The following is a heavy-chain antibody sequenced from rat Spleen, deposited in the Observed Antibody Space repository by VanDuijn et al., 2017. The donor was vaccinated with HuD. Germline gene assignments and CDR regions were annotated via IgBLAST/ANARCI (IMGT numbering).Heavy chain of an antibody. CDR1: GFTFSNYG. Sequence: EVQLVESGGGLVQPGRSLKLSCAASGFTFSNYGMAWVRQAPTKGLEWVATISYDGSSTYNRDSVKGRFTISRDNAKSTLSLQMDSLRSEDTATYYCARRHYGYTDYFDYWGQGVMVTVSS. CDR2: ISYDGSST. CDR3: ARRHYGYTDYFDY. V-gene: IGHV5-29*01. J-gene: IGHJ2*01. D-gene: IGHD1-9*01.